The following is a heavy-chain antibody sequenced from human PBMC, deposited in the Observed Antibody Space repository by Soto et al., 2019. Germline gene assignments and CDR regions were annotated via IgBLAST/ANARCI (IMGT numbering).Heavy chain of an antibody. V-gene: IGHV4-30-4*01. CDR3: ARDGVVDSSGYYFSGPWGLFDP. J-gene: IGHJ5*02. Sequence: QVQLQESGPGLVKPSQTLSLTCTVSGGSISSGDYYWSWIRQPPGKGLEWIGYIYYSGSTYYNPSLKSRVTISVDTSKNQFSLKLSSVTAADTAVYYCARDGVVDSSGYYFSGPWGLFDPWGQGTLVTVSS. CDR1: GGSISSGDYY. CDR2: IYYSGST. D-gene: IGHD3-22*01.